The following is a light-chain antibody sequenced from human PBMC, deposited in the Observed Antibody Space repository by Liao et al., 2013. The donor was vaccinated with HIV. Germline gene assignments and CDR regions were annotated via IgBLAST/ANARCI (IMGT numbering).Light chain of an antibody. J-gene: IGLJ2*01. CDR3: QVWDSSSDHVV. V-gene: IGLV3-21*01. CDR1: NIGIKR. Sequence: SYVLTQPPSVSVAPGKTATITCAGNNIGIKRVHWYVQKSGQAPVLVIYSDLYRPSGIPERFSGSNSGNTANLTISRVEAGDEADYYCQVWDSSSDHVVFGGGTKLTVL. CDR2: SDL.